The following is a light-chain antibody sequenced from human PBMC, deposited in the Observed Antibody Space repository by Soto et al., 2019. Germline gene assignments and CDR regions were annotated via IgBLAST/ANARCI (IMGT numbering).Light chain of an antibody. V-gene: IGLV2-14*01. Sequence: QSALTQPASVSGSPGQSITISCTGTSSDVGAYNYVSWYQQHPGKVPKLMIYEVSNRPSGVSNRFSGSESDNTASLTISGLQPEDEADYYCSSYTSSNTLVFGEGTKLTVL. J-gene: IGLJ2*01. CDR1: SSDVGAYNY. CDR2: EVS. CDR3: SSYTSSNTLV.